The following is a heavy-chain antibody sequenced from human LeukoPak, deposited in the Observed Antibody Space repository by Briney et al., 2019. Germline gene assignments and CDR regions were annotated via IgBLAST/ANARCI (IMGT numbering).Heavy chain of an antibody. CDR2: IIPIFGTA. J-gene: IGHJ4*02. Sequence: ASVKVSCKASGGTFSSYAISWVRQAPGQGLEWMGGIIPIFGTANYAQKFQGRVTITADESTSTAYMELSSLRSEDTAVYYCARTPPRITIFGVVRYFDYWGQGTLVTVSS. D-gene: IGHD3-3*01. V-gene: IGHV1-69*13. CDR1: GGTFSSYA. CDR3: ARTPPRITIFGVVRYFDY.